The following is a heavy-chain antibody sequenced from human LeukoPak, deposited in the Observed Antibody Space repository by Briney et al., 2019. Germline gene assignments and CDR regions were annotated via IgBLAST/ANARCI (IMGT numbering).Heavy chain of an antibody. CDR3: ARGSNGYDSFDY. V-gene: IGHV4-39*07. D-gene: IGHD5-12*01. Sequence: SETLSLTCTVSGGPIRSSSYYWGWIRQPPGKGLEWIGNIYYSGSTYYNSSLKSRVTISVDTSKNQFSLKVSSVTAADTAVYYCARGSNGYDSFDYWGQGTLVTVSS. CDR2: IYYSGST. CDR1: GGPIRSSSYY. J-gene: IGHJ4*02.